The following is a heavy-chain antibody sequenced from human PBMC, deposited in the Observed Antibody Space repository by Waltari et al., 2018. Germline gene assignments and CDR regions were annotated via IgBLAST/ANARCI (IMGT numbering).Heavy chain of an antibody. CDR1: GGSFSGYY. J-gene: IGHJ5*02. D-gene: IGHD3-10*01. V-gene: IGHV4-34*01. Sequence: QVQLQQWGAGLLKPSETLSLPCAVYGGSFSGYYWCWILQPPGPGLEWIGEINHSGSTNYNPSLKRRVTISVDTSKNQFSLKLSSVTAADTAVYYCARARGSHYDCRTYCISIWFDPWGQGTLVTVSS. CDR2: INHSGST. CDR3: ARARGSHYDCRTYCISIWFDP.